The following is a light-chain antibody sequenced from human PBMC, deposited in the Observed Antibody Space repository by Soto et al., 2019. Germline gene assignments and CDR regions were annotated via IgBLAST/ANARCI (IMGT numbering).Light chain of an antibody. CDR3: SSYAGTYTFGV. J-gene: IGLJ1*01. Sequence: SAQTQPPSWSGSPGQSVTISCTGTSSDFGGYNYVSWYQQYPGKAPKLMIYEVAKRSSGVPDRFSGFKSGNTASLTISGLQAEDEADYYCSSYAGTYTFGVFGTGNKVTVL. CDR2: EVA. CDR1: SSDFGGYNY. V-gene: IGLV2-11*01.